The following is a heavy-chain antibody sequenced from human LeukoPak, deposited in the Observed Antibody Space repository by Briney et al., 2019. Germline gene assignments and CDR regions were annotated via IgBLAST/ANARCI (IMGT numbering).Heavy chain of an antibody. J-gene: IGHJ4*02. CDR1: GFTVSSNY. Sequence: QTGGSLRLSCAASGFTVSSNYMSWVRQAPGKGLEWVSVIYSGGSTYYADSVKGRFTISRDNSKNTLYLQMNSLRAEDTAVYYCARSGYYDPDFDYWGQGTLVTVSS. V-gene: IGHV3-66*01. CDR3: ARSGYYDPDFDY. CDR2: IYSGGST. D-gene: IGHD3-22*01.